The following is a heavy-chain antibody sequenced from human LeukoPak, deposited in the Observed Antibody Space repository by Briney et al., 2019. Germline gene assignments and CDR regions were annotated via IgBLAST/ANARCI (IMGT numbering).Heavy chain of an antibody. D-gene: IGHD5-24*01. CDR3: ANDLGDGYNPYYYYSGMDV. J-gene: IGHJ6*02. V-gene: IGHV3-23*01. CDR2: ISGSADIT. CDR1: GFTFATYA. Sequence: GGSLRLSCAASGFTFATYAMSWVRQPPGKGLEWVSSISGSADITYYADSVKGRFTISRDNSKNTLDLQMNSLRAEDTAVYYCANDLGDGYNPYYYYSGMDVWGQGTTVTVSS.